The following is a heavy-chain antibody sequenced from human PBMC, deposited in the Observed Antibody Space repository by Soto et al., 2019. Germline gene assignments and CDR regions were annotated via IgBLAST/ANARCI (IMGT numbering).Heavy chain of an antibody. CDR3: ARQGGEYNTMSDY. CDR2: IYPGDSDA. Sequence: PGESLKISCKGSGYTFSKCWIGWVRQTPGKGLEWMGMIYPGDSDARYSPSFEGQVTFSVDKSINTAYLQWNSLKASDTAMYYCARQGGEYNTMSDYWGQGTLVTVSS. J-gene: IGHJ4*02. D-gene: IGHD3-10*01. V-gene: IGHV5-51*01. CDR1: GYTFSKCW.